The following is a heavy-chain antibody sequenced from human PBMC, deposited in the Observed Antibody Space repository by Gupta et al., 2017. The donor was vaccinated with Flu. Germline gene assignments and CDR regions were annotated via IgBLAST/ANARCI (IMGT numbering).Heavy chain of an antibody. J-gene: IGHJ4*02. CDR2: ISGSGGST. V-gene: IGHV3-23*01. Sequence: FRNYAMSWVRKAPGKGVEWVSAISGSGGSTYYADSVKGRFTISRDNSKNTLYVQMNSLRAEDTAIYYCATSGGHCTSTSCWYDFDDWGQGTLVTVSS. CDR3: ATSGGHCTSTSCWYDFDD. D-gene: IGHD2-2*01. CDR1: FRNYA.